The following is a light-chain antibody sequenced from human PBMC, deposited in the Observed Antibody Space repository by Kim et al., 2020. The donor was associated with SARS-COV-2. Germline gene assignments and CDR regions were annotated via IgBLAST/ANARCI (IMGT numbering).Light chain of an antibody. V-gene: IGKV1-39*01. J-gene: IGKJ2*04. CDR1: QSISNF. CDR3: QQSYSTPRS. CDR2: RAS. Sequence: SASVGDRVTITCRASQSISNFLNLYQQKPGNAPKLLIYRASSLQSGVPSRFRGSGSGTEFTLTISSLQFEDFATYYCQQSYSTPRSFGQGTKLEI.